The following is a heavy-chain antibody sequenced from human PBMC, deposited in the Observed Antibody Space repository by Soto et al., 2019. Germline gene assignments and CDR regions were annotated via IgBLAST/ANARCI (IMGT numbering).Heavy chain of an antibody. CDR3: ARDTGVGPASLLGFDI. J-gene: IGHJ3*02. Sequence: QVQLVQSGAEVKKPGASVKVSCKASGYTFTIYAMHWVRQAPGQRLEWMGWINAGNGNTKYSQKFQGRVSITRDTSASTAYMELSSLSSEDTAVYYCARDTGVGPASLLGFDIWGQGTMVTISS. CDR2: INAGNGNT. D-gene: IGHD1-26*01. V-gene: IGHV1-3*01. CDR1: GYTFTIYA.